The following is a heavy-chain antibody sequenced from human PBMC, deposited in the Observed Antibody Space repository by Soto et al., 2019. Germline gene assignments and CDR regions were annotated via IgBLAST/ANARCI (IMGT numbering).Heavy chain of an antibody. CDR1: GFTFSYYW. J-gene: IGHJ3*01. Sequence: EVRLVESEGGLVQPGGSLSLSCAAPGFTFSYYWMHWVRQAPGQGLLWVSRIHSDGSSTTYADSVKGRFTISRDNAKNTVSLQMNSLRVEDTGVYFCARGDRGAFDLWGQGTVVTVSS. CDR3: ARGDRGAFDL. V-gene: IGHV3-74*01. CDR2: IHSDGSST. D-gene: IGHD2-21*02.